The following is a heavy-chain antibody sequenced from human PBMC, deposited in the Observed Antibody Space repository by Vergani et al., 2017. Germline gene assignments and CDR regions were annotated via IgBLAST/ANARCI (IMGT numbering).Heavy chain of an antibody. J-gene: IGHJ2*01. CDR3: ARDPGDESTGYYDGRYFDL. CDR2: ISSSSSYI. CDR1: GFTFSSYS. Sequence: EVQLVESGGGLVKPGGSLRLSCAASGFTFSSYSMNWVRQAPGKGLEWVSSISSSSSYIYYADSVKGRFTISRDNAKNSLYLQMNSLRAEDTAMYYCARDPGDESTGYYDGRYFDLWGRGTLVTVSS. V-gene: IGHV3-21*01. D-gene: IGHD3-22*01.